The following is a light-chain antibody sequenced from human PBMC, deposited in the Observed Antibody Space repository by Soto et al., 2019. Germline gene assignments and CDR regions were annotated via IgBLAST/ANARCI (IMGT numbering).Light chain of an antibody. V-gene: IGLV1-40*01. Sequence: QPVLTQPPSVSGAPGQRVTISCTGSSSNIGSTYDVQWYQQLPGTAPKLLIHGNTNRPSGVPDRFSGSKSGTSASLAITGLQADDEAEYYCQSYDDSLSVHYVVGTGTKLTVL. CDR2: GNT. CDR1: SSNIGSTYD. J-gene: IGLJ1*01. CDR3: QSYDDSLSVHYV.